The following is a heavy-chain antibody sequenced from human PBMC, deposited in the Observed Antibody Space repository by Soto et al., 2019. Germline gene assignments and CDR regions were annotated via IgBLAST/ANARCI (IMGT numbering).Heavy chain of an antibody. V-gene: IGHV5-51*01. CDR1: GYSFTNYW. CDR2: IYPADSDT. Sequence: GESLKISCKGSGYSFTNYWIGWVRQMPGKGLEWMGIIYPADSDTRYNPSFQGQVTISADKSISTAYLQWSSLKASDTAMYYCARLAMWSRYSSGGFDYWGQGTLVTVSS. D-gene: IGHD6-19*01. CDR3: ARLAMWSRYSSGGFDY. J-gene: IGHJ4*02.